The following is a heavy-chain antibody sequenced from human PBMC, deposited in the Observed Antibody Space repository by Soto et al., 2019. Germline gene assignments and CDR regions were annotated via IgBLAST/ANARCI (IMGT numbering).Heavy chain of an antibody. CDR2: INRDGRAK. J-gene: IGHJ4*02. V-gene: IGHV3-7*01. D-gene: IGHD4-17*01. CDR3: ARHGPDCFDY. Sequence: GGSLRLSCAASGFNFRNYWMGWVRQAPGKGLEWVANINRDGRAKYYADSVTSRCTISRDNAKNSLYLQIDSLSAEDTAVYYCARHGPDCFDYWGLGTLVTVSS. CDR1: GFNFRNYW.